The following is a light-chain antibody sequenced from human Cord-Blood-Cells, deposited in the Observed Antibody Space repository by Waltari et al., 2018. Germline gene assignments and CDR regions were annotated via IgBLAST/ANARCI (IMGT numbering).Light chain of an antibody. J-gene: IGKJ5*01. Sequence: DIVLTQSPGTLSLSPGERATLSCRASQSVSSSYLSWYQQRPGQAPRLLIYGASSRATGIPDRFSGSGSGTDFTLTISRLEPEDFAVYDCQQYDSSPSTFGQGTRLEIK. CDR3: QQYDSSPST. CDR2: GAS. V-gene: IGKV3-20*01. CDR1: QSVSSSY.